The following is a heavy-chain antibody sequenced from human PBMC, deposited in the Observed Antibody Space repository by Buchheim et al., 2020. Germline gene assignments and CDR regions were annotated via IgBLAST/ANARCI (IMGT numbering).Heavy chain of an antibody. Sequence: EVQLVESGGGLVQPGGSLRLSCAASGFTFSSFEMFWVRQAPGKGLEWVSYIGSDRSTSYYADSVKGRFTISRDNARRSLFLQMDSLRAEDTAVYYCARGYCDGITCHFIGSYWGQGTL. CDR3: ARGYCDGITCHFIGSY. CDR1: GFTFSSFE. CDR2: IGSDRSTS. D-gene: IGHD2-21*01. J-gene: IGHJ4*02. V-gene: IGHV3-48*03.